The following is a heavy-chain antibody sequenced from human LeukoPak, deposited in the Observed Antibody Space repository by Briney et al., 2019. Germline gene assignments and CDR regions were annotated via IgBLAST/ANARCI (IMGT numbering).Heavy chain of an antibody. V-gene: IGHV3-23*01. CDR2: TSGSGGNT. Sequence: PGGSLRLSCAASGFTFSSFAMSWVRQAPGKGLEWVSSTSGSGGNTYYAHSVKGRFTISRDNFKNTLFLQMNSLTVEDTAIYYCARVAYTSSWGERYYFDYWGQGTLVTVSS. CDR1: GFTFSSFA. CDR3: ARVAYTSSWGERYYFDY. D-gene: IGHD2-15*01. J-gene: IGHJ4*02.